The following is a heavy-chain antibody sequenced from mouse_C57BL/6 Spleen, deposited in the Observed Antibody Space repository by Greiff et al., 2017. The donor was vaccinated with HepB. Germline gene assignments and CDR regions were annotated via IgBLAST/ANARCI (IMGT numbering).Heavy chain of an antibody. CDR1: GYTFTSYW. CDR3: ARRDYYGREYFDV. J-gene: IGHJ1*03. Sequence: QVQLQQPGAELVRPGTSVKLSCKASGYTFTSYWMHWVKQRPGQGLEWIGVIDPSDSYTNYNQKFKGKATLTVDTSSSTAYMQLISLTSEDSAVYYCARRDYYGREYFDVWGTGTTVTVSS. CDR2: IDPSDSYT. V-gene: IGHV1-59*01. D-gene: IGHD1-1*01.